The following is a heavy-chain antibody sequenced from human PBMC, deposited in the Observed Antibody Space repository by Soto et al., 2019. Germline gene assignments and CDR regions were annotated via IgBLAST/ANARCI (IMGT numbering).Heavy chain of an antibody. V-gene: IGHV3-49*04. CDR1: GFTFGDYA. D-gene: IGHD1-26*01. CDR3: TSGRSYYENY. J-gene: IGHJ4*02. Sequence: GGSLRLSCTASGFTFGDYAMSWVRQAPGKGLEWVGFIRSKAYGGTTEYAASVKGRFTISRDDSKSIAYLQMNSLKTEDTAVYYCTSGRSYYENYWGQGTLVTVSS. CDR2: IRSKAYGGTT.